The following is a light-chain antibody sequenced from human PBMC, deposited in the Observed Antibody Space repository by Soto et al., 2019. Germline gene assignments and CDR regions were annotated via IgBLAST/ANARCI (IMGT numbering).Light chain of an antibody. J-gene: IGKJ2*01. CDR1: ENILGN. V-gene: IGKV1-39*01. CDR2: AAA. CDR3: QHSYNPPYA. Sequence: DIQMTQSPASLSASIGDRVTINCRTSENILGNLNWRQQKTGQAPKLLIYAAASLQTGVSSRFSGSGSGTNITVTISDLQPEDCATYYFQHSYNPPYAFGQGTKFEIK.